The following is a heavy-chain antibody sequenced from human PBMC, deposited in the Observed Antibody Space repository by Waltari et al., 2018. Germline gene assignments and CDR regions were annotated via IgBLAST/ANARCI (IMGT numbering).Heavy chain of an antibody. CDR2: INPSGGST. V-gene: IGHV1-46*01. Sequence: QVQLVQSGAEVKKPGASVKVSCQASGYTFTSYYMHWVRQAPGQGLEWMGIINPSGGSTSYAQKFQGRVTMTRDTSTSTVYMELSSLRSEDTAVYYCAVHIVVVIAGDAFDIWGQGTMVTVSS. D-gene: IGHD2-21*01. CDR1: GYTFTSYY. J-gene: IGHJ3*02. CDR3: AVHIVVVIAGDAFDI.